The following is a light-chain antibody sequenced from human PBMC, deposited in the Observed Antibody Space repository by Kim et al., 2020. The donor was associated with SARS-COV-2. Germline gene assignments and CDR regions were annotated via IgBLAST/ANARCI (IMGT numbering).Light chain of an antibody. Sequence: ELTQPPSASGTPGQRVTISCSGSSSNIGSNIVNWYQQLPGTAPELLMYSNNQRPSGVSDRFSGSKSGTSASLAISGLQSDDEADYYCAAWDDSLNGVVFGGGTKVTVL. J-gene: IGLJ2*01. V-gene: IGLV1-44*01. CDR2: SNN. CDR3: AAWDDSLNGVV. CDR1: SSNIGSNI.